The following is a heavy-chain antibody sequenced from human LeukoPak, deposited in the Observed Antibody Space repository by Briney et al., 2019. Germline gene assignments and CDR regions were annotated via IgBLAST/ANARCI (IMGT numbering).Heavy chain of an antibody. Sequence: SETLSLTCTVSGGSISVSSYYWGWIRQPPGKGLEWIGNIFYNGKTYYNPSLKSRVTISVDTSKNQFSLKLSSVTAADTAVYYCARGLFTSTWGQGEQDAFDIWGQGTMVTVSS. J-gene: IGHJ3*02. CDR1: GGSISVSSYY. V-gene: IGHV4-39*01. CDR2: IFYNGKT. D-gene: IGHD1-26*01. CDR3: ARGLFTSTWGQGEQDAFDI.